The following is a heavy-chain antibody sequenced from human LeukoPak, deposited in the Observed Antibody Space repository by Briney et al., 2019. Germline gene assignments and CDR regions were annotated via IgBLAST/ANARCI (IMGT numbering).Heavy chain of an antibody. J-gene: IGHJ5*02. CDR2: IYSSGST. Sequence: ETLSLTCTVSGGSISSYHWSWIRQPPGKGLECIGYIYSSGSTNYNPSLKSRVTTSVDTSKNQFSLKLSSVTAADTAVYYCASYMTTVTTQGWFDPWGQGTLVTVSS. V-gene: IGHV4-59*01. CDR1: GGSISSYH. D-gene: IGHD4-17*01. CDR3: ASYMTTVTTQGWFDP.